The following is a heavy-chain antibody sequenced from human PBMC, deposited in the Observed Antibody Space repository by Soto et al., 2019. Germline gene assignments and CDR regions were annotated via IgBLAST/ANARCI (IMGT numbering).Heavy chain of an antibody. Sequence: GGSLRLSCAASGFTFSSYAMSWVRQAPGKGLEWVSAISGSGGSTYYADSVKGRFTISRDNSKNTLYLQMNSLRAEDTAVYYCAKDRSSSSLRYYYYYGMDVWGQGTTVTVSS. CDR1: GFTFSSYA. CDR2: ISGSGGST. CDR3: AKDRSSSSLRYYYYYGMDV. V-gene: IGHV3-23*01. D-gene: IGHD6-6*01. J-gene: IGHJ6*02.